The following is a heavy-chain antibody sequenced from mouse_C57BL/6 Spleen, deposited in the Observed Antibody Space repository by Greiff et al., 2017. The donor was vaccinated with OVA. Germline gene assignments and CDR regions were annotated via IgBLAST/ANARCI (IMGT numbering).Heavy chain of an antibody. CDR1: GYTFTSYG. CDR3: ARHYDYEVDFDY. Sequence: QVQLQQSGAELARPGASVKLSCKASGYTFTSYGISWVKQRTGQGLEWIGEIYPRSGNTYYNEKFKGKATLTADKSSSTAYMELRSLTSEDSAVYFCARHYDYEVDFDYWGQGTTLTVSS. V-gene: IGHV1-81*01. J-gene: IGHJ2*01. CDR2: IYPRSGNT. D-gene: IGHD2-4*01.